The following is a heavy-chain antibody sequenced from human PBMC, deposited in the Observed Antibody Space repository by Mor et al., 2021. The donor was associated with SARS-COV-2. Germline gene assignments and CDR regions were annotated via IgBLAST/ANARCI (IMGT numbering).Heavy chain of an antibody. CDR3: ARGLGD. J-gene: IGHJ4*02. CDR2: IYYSGST. V-gene: IGHV4-39*07. Sequence: GKGLEWIASIYYSGSTFYNPSLKSRVTISVDTSEDQFSLKLSSVTAADTAVYYCARGLGDWGQGTLVT. D-gene: IGHD3-10*01.